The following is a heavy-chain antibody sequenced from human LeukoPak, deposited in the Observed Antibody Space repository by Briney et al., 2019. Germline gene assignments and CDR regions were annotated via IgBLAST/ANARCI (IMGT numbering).Heavy chain of an antibody. CDR3: ARLSTAVVLSYYFDY. V-gene: IGHV3-7*01. CDR2: IKQDGSEK. J-gene: IGHJ4*02. D-gene: IGHD6-19*01. CDR1: GFTFSSYW. Sequence: PGGSLRLSCAASGFTFSSYWMSWVRQAPGKGLEWVANIKQDGSEKYYVDSVKGRFTISRDNAKNSLYLQMNSLRAEDTAVYYCARLSTAVVLSYYFDYWGQGTLVTVSS.